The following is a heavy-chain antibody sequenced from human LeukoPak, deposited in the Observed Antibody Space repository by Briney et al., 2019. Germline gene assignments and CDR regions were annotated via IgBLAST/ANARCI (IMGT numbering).Heavy chain of an antibody. D-gene: IGHD2-2*01. CDR3: AGESCSSTSCYGKVDYYYYGMDV. J-gene: IGHJ6*04. Sequence: PSQTLSLTCTVSGGSISSGGYYWSWIRQHPGTGLEWIGYIYYSGSTYYNPSLKSRVTISVDTSKNQFSLKLSSVTAADTAVYYCAGESCSSTSCYGKVDYYYYGMDVWGKGTTVTVSS. V-gene: IGHV4-31*03. CDR2: IYYSGST. CDR1: GGSISSGGYY.